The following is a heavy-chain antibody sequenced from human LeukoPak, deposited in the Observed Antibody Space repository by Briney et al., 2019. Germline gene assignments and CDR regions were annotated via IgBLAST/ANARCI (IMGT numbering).Heavy chain of an antibody. CDR2: IIPLFGTT. CDR1: GGSFNDYI. CDR3: ARSRNKNTATTSAFDI. V-gene: IGHV1-69*13. J-gene: IGHJ3*02. D-gene: IGHD1-7*01. Sequence: SVKVSCKASGGSFNDYIVNWVRQATGQGLEWMGGIIPLFGTTKYAQKFQDRVTITAAESTSTAYMELSSLRSEDTALYYCARSRNKNTATTSAFDIWGQGTVVTVSS.